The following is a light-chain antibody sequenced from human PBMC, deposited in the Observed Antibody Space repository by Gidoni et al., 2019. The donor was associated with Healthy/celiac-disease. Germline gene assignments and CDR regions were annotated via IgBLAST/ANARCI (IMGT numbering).Light chain of an antibody. CDR1: QSVSSY. CDR3: QQRCNWPLT. J-gene: IGKJ4*02. Sequence: EVVLTQSPATLSLSPGERDTISCRASQSVSSYLAWYQQKPGKAPRLLIYDASNRATGIPARFSGSGSGTDFTLTISSLEPEDFAAYYCQQRCNWPLTFGRGTKVEIK. CDR2: DAS. V-gene: IGKV3-11*01.